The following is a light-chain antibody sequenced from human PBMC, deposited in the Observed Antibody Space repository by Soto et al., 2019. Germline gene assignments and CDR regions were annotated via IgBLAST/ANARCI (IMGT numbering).Light chain of an antibody. CDR1: QSVSSSY. CDR3: QQYGSSPFT. V-gene: IGKV3-20*01. CDR2: GAS. Sequence: EIVLTQSPGTLSLSPGERATLSCRASQSVSSSYLAWYQQKPGQAPRLLIYGASRRATGIPYRFSGSGSGTHFTLTISRLEPEDFAVYYCQQYGSSPFTFGPGTKVEIK. J-gene: IGKJ3*01.